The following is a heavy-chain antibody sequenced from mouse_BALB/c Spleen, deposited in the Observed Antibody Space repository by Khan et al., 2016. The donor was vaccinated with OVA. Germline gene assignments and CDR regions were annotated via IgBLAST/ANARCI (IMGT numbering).Heavy chain of an antibody. J-gene: IGHJ3*01. CDR3: ARNYDYDEGLAY. CDR1: GFSLTTYG. CDR2: IWSGGST. D-gene: IGHD2-4*01. V-gene: IGHV2-2*02. Sequence: VHLVESGPGLVQPSQSLSITCTVSGFSLTTYGVHWVRQSPGKGLEWLGVIWSGGSTDYNAAFISRLSISKDSSKSQVFFKMNSLQVNDTAIYYWARNYDYDEGLAYWGQGTLVTVSA.